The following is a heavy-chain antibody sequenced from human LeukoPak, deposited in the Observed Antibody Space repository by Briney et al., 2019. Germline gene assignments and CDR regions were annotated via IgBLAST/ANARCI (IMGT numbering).Heavy chain of an antibody. CDR3: AKGDYDSSGYYGGLEY. CDR2: ISWNSGSI. D-gene: IGHD3-22*01. Sequence: GGSLRLSCAVSGFTFDDYAMHWVRQAPGKGLEWVSGISWNSGSIGYADSVKGRFTISRDNAKNSLYLQMNSLKAEDTALYYCAKGDYDSSGYYGGLEYWGQGTLVTVSS. V-gene: IGHV3-9*01. CDR1: GFTFDDYA. J-gene: IGHJ4*02.